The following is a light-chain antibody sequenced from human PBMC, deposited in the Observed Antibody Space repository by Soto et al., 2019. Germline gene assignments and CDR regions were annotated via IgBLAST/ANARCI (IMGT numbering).Light chain of an antibody. J-gene: IGLJ2*01. CDR2: LNSDGSH. V-gene: IGLV4-69*01. CDR3: QTWVTGIVV. Sequence: QSVLTQSPSASASLGASVKLTCTRSSGHSSYAIAWHQQQPEKGPRYLMKLNSDGSHSKGDGIPDRFSGSSSGAERYLTISSLQSEDEADYYCQTWVTGIVVFGGGTKLTVL. CDR1: SGHSSYA.